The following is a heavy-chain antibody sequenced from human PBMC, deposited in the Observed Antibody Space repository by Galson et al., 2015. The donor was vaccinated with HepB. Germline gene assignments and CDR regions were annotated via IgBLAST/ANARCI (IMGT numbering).Heavy chain of an antibody. J-gene: IGHJ6*02. CDR3: ARDLEASVVNYGSGLNYYYYYGMDV. Sequence: SVKVSCKASGGTFSSYAISWVRQAPGQGLEWMGGISAYNGNTNYAQKLQGRVTMTRDTSTSTVYMELSSLRSEDTAVYYCARDLEASVVNYGSGLNYYYYYGMDVWGQGTTVTVSS. CDR1: GGTFSSYA. CDR2: ISAYNGNT. D-gene: IGHD3-10*01. V-gene: IGHV1-18*01.